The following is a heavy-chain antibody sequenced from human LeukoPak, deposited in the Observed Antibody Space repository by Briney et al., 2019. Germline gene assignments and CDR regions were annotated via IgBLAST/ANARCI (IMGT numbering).Heavy chain of an antibody. J-gene: IGHJ4*02. CDR2: INPSGGST. V-gene: IGHV1-46*01. CDR3: ARVGATPPYDY. D-gene: IGHD1-26*01. CDR1: GYTFTSYY. Sequence: ASVKVSCKASGYTFTSYYMHWVRQAPGQGLEWMGIINPSGGSTSYAQKFQGRVTMTRDMSTSTVYMELSSLRSEDTAVYYCARVGATPPYDYWGQGTLVTVSS.